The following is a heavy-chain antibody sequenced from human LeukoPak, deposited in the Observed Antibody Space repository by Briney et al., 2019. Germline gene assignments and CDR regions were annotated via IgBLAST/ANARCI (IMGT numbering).Heavy chain of an antibody. V-gene: IGHV3-30*03. J-gene: IGHJ6*02. Sequence: PGGSLRLPCVASGFIFSSYGMHWVRQAPGKGLEWVALISYDATNKYYADSVKGRFTLSRDNSKTTLYLQMNSLRPDDTAMYYCARDFIASTSFCSSTSCYDRYYYGVDVWGQGTTVTVSS. CDR3: ARDFIASTSFCSSTSCYDRYYYGVDV. CDR1: GFIFSSYG. D-gene: IGHD2-2*01. CDR2: ISYDATNK.